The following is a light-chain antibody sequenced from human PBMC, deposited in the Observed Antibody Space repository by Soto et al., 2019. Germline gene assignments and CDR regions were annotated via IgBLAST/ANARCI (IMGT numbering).Light chain of an antibody. CDR1: QSVSSSY. V-gene: IGKV3-20*01. J-gene: IGKJ4*01. CDR3: HQYDSSPLT. CDR2: GAS. Sequence: EIVLTQSPGTLSLSPGERATLSCRASQSVSSSYLAWYQQKPGQAPRLLIYGASIRATGIPDRFSGSGSGTDFTLTISRLEPEDFAVYYCHQYDSSPLTFGGGTKVEIK.